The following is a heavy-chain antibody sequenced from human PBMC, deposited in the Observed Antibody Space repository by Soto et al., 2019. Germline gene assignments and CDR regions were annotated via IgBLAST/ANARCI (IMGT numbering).Heavy chain of an antibody. J-gene: IGHJ4*02. V-gene: IGHV1-69*13. CDR2: IIPIFGTA. Sequence: SVKVSCKASGGTFSSYAISWVRQAPGQGLEWMGGIIPIFGTANYAQKFQGRVTITADESTSTAYMELSSLRSEDTAVYYCARDSGGYDSSGYYRLPWYYFDYWGQGTLVTVSS. CDR1: GGTFSSYA. D-gene: IGHD3-22*01. CDR3: ARDSGGYDSSGYYRLPWYYFDY.